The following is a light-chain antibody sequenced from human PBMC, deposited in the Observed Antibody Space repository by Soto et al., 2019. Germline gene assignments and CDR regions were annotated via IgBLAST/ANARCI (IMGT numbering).Light chain of an antibody. CDR1: QCISTW. CDR3: QQYKNYLT. CDR2: GAS. Sequence: DIQMTQSTSTLSASVGDRVTITCRASQCISTWLAWYQQKPGKAPKVLIYGASSLESGVPSRFSGSGSGTEFTLTISSLQPDDFSTYYCQQYKNYLTFGPGTKVDIK. V-gene: IGKV1-5*01. J-gene: IGKJ3*01.